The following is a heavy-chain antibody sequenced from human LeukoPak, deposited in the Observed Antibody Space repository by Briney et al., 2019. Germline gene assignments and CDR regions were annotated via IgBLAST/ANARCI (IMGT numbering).Heavy chain of an antibody. V-gene: IGHV3-23*01. CDR3: AKEERIAVAGRESYFDY. CDR2: ISGSGGST. CDR1: GFTFSSYA. Sequence: GGSLRLFCAASGFTFSSYAMRWVRQAPGKGLEWVSAISGSGGSTYYADSVKGRFTISRDNSKNTLYLQMNSLRAEDTAVYYCAKEERIAVAGRESYFDYWGQGTLVTVSS. J-gene: IGHJ4*02. D-gene: IGHD6-19*01.